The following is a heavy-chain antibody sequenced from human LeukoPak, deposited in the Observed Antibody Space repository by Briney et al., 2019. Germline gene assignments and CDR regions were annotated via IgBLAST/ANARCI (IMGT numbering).Heavy chain of an antibody. J-gene: IGHJ3*02. Sequence: GGSLRLSCAASGFTVSSNYMSWVRQAPGKGLEWVSVIYSGGSTYYADSVKGRFTISRDNAKNSLYLQMNSLRAEDTAVYYCARDVPYYYESSGYYSLGFDIWGQGTMVTVSS. V-gene: IGHV3-66*01. D-gene: IGHD3-22*01. CDR3: ARDVPYYYESSGYYSLGFDI. CDR1: GFTVSSNY. CDR2: IYSGGST.